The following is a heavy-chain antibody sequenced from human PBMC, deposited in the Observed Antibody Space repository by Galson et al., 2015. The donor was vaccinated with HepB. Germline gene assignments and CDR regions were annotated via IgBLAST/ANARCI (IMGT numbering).Heavy chain of an antibody. V-gene: IGHV1-46*04. J-gene: IGHJ4*02. CDR1: GHTSTRYS. CDR3: VRTEGY. Sequence: SVKVSCKASGHTSTRYSIHWVRQAPGQGFEWMGVINPSGGSTSYAQKLQGRVTMTRETSTSTVFMELSGLTSEDTAVYFCVRTEGYWGQGTLVTVSS. CDR2: INPSGGST.